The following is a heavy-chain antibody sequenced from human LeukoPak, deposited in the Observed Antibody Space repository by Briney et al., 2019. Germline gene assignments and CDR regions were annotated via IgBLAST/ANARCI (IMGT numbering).Heavy chain of an antibody. CDR1: GFTFSTYE. CDR3: AKDSPNSSGYYYTLHY. J-gene: IGHJ4*02. CDR2: ISSSGSTI. V-gene: IGHV3-48*03. Sequence: PGGSLRLSCAASGFTFSTYEMNWVRQAPGKGLEWVSYISSSGSTIYYADSVKGRFTISRDNSKNTLYLQMNSLRAEDTAVYYCAKDSPNSSGYYYTLHYWGQGTLVTVSS. D-gene: IGHD3-22*01.